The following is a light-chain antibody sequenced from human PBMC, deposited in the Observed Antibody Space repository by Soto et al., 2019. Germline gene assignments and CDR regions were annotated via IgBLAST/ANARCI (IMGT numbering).Light chain of an antibody. J-gene: IGKJ1*01. V-gene: IGKV3-20*01. CDR1: QSVSSSY. Sequence: EIVLTQSPGTLSLSPGERATLSCRASQSVSSSYLAWYQQKPGQAPRLLIYGASSRATGFPDRFSGSGSGIDFTLTISRLEPEDFAVYYCQQYGSSKWTFGQGTKVEIK. CDR3: QQYGSSKWT. CDR2: GAS.